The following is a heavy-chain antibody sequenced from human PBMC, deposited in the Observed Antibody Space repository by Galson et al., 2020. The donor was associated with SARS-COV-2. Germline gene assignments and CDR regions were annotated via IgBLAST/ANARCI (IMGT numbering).Heavy chain of an antibody. J-gene: IGHJ2*01. D-gene: IGHD3-22*01. CDR3: AKDDGYYSGGSGSDWFFDL. CDR2: ISCNGGTT. CDR1: GFSFRNYG. Sequence: TGGSLRLSCAASGFSFRNYGMNWVRQAPGKGLEWVSTISCNGGTTDYADSVKGRFTISRDNSKNTLYIEMNSLRADDTAVYYCAKDDGYYSGGSGSDWFFDLWGRGTRVSVSS. V-gene: IGHV3-23*01.